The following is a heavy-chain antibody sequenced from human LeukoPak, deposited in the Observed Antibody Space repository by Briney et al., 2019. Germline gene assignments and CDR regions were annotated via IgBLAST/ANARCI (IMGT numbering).Heavy chain of an antibody. CDR2: IYHSGST. V-gene: IGHV4-38-2*02. Sequence: SETLSLTCTVSGYSISSGYYWGWIRQPPGKGLEWIGSIYHSGSTYYNPSLKSRVTISVDTSKNQFSLKLSSVTAADTAVYYCARDRLSLGAFDIWGPGTTVSVSS. CDR1: GYSISSGYY. J-gene: IGHJ3*02. D-gene: IGHD3-16*01. CDR3: ARDRLSLGAFDI.